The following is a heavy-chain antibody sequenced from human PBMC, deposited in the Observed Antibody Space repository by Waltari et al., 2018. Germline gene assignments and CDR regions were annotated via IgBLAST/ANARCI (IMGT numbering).Heavy chain of an antibody. J-gene: IGHJ4*02. CDR1: GYTFTSYA. CDR2: INAGNGNT. D-gene: IGHD6-13*01. Sequence: QVQLVQSGAEVKKPGASVKVSCKASGYTFTSYAMHWVRQAPGHRLEWMGWINAGNGNTKYSQKFQGRVTITRDTSASTAYMELSSLRSEDTAVYYCATALYSRSWYYFDYWGQGTLVTVSS. CDR3: ATALYSRSWYYFDY. V-gene: IGHV1-3*01.